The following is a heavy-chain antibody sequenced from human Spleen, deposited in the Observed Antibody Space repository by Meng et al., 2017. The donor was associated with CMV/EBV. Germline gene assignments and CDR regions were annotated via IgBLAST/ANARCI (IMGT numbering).Heavy chain of an antibody. CDR3: ARGGYCSSTSCYAYYYYGMDV. CDR1: GFTFSTKA. Sequence: GGSLRLSCVGSGFTFSTKAMHWVRQAPGKGLEWVAVISYDGSNKYYADSVKGRFTISRDNSKNTLYLQMNSLRAEDTAVYYCARGGYCSSTSCYAYYYYGMDVWGQGTTVTVSS. D-gene: IGHD2-2*01. J-gene: IGHJ6*02. V-gene: IGHV3-30-3*01. CDR2: ISYDGSNK.